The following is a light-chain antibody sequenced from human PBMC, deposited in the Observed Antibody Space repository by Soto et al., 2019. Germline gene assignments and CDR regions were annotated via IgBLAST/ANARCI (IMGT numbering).Light chain of an antibody. CDR1: QSVSSSY. V-gene: IGKV3-20*01. Sequence: EIVLTQSPGTLSLSPGERATLSCRASQSVSSSYLAWYQQKPGQAPRLLIYGASSRATGIPDRFSGSGSGTDFTLTISRLAPEDFAVYYCQKYGSSPLFGQGTKADIK. J-gene: IGKJ1*01. CDR3: QKYGSSPL. CDR2: GAS.